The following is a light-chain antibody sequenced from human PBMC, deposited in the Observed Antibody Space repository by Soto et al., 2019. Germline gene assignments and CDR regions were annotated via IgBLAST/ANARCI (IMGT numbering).Light chain of an antibody. V-gene: IGLV1-44*01. Sequence: QSVLTQPPSASGAPGQRVTISCSGSSSNIGSNPVNWYQQLPGTAPKLLIYNHNQRPSGVPDRFSGSKSGTSASLAISGLQAEDEADYYCEAWDDSLNGLVFGAGTKLTVL. CDR3: EAWDDSLNGLV. J-gene: IGLJ1*01. CDR2: NHN. CDR1: SSNIGSNP.